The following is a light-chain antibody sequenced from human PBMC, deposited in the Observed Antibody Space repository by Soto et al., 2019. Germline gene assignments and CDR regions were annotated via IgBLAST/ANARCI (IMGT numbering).Light chain of an antibody. CDR1: QSGSGIF. V-gene: IGKV3-20*01. Sequence: DILLTQSQGTLSLSPVERATLSCRASQSGSGIFLAWYQQKPGQAPRLLIYATSIRATGIPDRFSGSGSGTDFTLTIRRLEPEDFAVYYCPQYGSSPRTFGQGTKVDIK. CDR3: PQYGSSPRT. J-gene: IGKJ1*01. CDR2: ATS.